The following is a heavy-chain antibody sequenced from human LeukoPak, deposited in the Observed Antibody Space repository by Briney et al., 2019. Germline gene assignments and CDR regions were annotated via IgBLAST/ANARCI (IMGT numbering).Heavy chain of an antibody. CDR1: GFTVSSNY. CDR2: IYSGGST. Sequence: TGGSLRLSCAASGFTVSSNYMSWVRQAPGKGLEWISVIYSGGSTYYADSVKGRFTISRDNSKNTLYLQMNSLRAEDTAVYYCAKDVAGKGNYFDYWGQGTLVTVSS. V-gene: IGHV3-53*01. D-gene: IGHD6-19*01. CDR3: AKDVAGKGNYFDY. J-gene: IGHJ4*02.